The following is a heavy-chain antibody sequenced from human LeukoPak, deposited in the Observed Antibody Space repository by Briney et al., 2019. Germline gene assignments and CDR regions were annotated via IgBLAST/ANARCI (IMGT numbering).Heavy chain of an antibody. V-gene: IGHV4-39*07. Sequence: KTSETLSLTCTVSGGSISSSSYYWGWIRQPPGKGLEWIGSIYYSGSTYYNPSLKSRVTISVDTSKNQFSLKLSSVTAADTAVYYCARDMIDFWSGYLVSGGYYYMDVWGKGTTVTVSS. CDR1: GGSISSSSYY. D-gene: IGHD3-3*01. CDR2: IYYSGST. CDR3: ARDMIDFWSGYLVSGGYYYMDV. J-gene: IGHJ6*03.